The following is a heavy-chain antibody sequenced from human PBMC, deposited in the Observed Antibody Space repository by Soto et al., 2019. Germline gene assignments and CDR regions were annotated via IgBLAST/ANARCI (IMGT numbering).Heavy chain of an antibody. CDR1: GGTFSSYT. V-gene: IGHV1-69*08. Sequence: QVQLVQSGAEVKKPGSSVKVSCKASGGTFSSYTISWVRQAPGQGLEWMGRIIPILGIANYAQKFQGRVTITADKSTSTAYMELSSLRSEDTAVYYCARDSARITMVRGATMKVSHWGQVSLVTVSS. CDR2: IIPILGIA. CDR3: ARDSARITMVRGATMKVSH. D-gene: IGHD3-10*01. J-gene: IGHJ4*02.